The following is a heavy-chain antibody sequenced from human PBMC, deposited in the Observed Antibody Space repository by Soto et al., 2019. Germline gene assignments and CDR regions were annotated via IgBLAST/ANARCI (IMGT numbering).Heavy chain of an antibody. J-gene: IGHJ4*02. Sequence: QVQLVQSGAEVKKPGSSVKVSCKASGGTFSSYAISWVRQAPGQGLEWMGGIIPIFGTANYAQKFQSRVRMTADESTSTAYMELSSLRSEDTAVYYCAREPAMVRGVFDYWGQGTLVTVSS. CDR3: AREPAMVRGVFDY. D-gene: IGHD3-10*01. V-gene: IGHV1-69*01. CDR1: GGTFSSYA. CDR2: IIPIFGTA.